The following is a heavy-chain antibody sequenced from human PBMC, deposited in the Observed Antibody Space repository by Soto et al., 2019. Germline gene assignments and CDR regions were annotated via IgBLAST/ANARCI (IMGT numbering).Heavy chain of an antibody. V-gene: IGHV3-30-3*01. Sequence: GGSLRLSCAASVFTFSSYAMRLVRQAPGKGLEWVAVISYNSSKKYYADSVKGRFTISRDNSKNTVYLQMNSLRAEDTAVYYCARESGYCSGGSCYSQAFDIWGQGTMVTVSS. D-gene: IGHD2-15*01. CDR2: ISYNSSKK. CDR1: VFTFSSYA. CDR3: ARESGYCSGGSCYSQAFDI. J-gene: IGHJ3*02.